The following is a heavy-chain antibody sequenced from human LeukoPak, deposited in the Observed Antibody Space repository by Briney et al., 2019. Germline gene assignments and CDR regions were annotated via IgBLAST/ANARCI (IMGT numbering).Heavy chain of an antibody. CDR3: ASRYYYDSSGYYVEY. J-gene: IGHJ4*02. D-gene: IGHD3-22*01. CDR1: GFTFSRYW. CDR2: IKQDGSEK. Sequence: GGSLRLSCAASGFTFSRYWMSWVRQAPGKGLEWVANIKQDGSEKYYVDSVKGRFTISRDNAKNSLYLQMNSLRAEDTAVYYCASRYYYDSSGYYVEYWGQGTLVTVSS. V-gene: IGHV3-7*03.